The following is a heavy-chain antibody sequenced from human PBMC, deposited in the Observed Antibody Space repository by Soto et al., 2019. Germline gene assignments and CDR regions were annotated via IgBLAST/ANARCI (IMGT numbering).Heavy chain of an antibody. CDR1: GFTFSSYS. CDR2: ISSSSSYI. Sequence: DVQLVESGGGLVKPGGSLRLSCAASGFTFSSYSMNWVRQAPGKGLEWVSSISSSSSYIYYADSVKGRFTISRDNAKTSLYLQMSSLRAEDTAVYYCARDPSGRKFVDGWFDPWGQGTLVTVSS. CDR3: ARDPSGRKFVDGWFDP. J-gene: IGHJ5*02. V-gene: IGHV3-21*01. D-gene: IGHD3-10*01.